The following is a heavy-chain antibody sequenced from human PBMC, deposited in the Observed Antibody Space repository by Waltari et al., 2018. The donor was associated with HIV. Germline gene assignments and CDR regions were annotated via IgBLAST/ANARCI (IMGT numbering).Heavy chain of an antibody. D-gene: IGHD4-4*01. V-gene: IGHV4-39*01. CDR2: MSYSGST. CDR3: ARSFSGYSNYFDP. J-gene: IGHJ5*02. CDR1: VVSMTSSSYY. Sequence: QLQLQESGPGLVKSSETLSLTCTVSVVSMTSSSYYWGWIRPPPGMGLEWIGSMSYSGSTYHNPSLRSRLTISVDTSKIQFSLKLTSVAAADTAVYYCARSFSGYSNYFDPWGQGTLVTVSS.